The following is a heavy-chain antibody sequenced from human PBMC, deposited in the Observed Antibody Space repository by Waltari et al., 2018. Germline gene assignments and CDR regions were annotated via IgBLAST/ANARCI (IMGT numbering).Heavy chain of an antibody. CDR2: IKQDGSEK. J-gene: IGHJ4*02. Sequence: EVQLVESGGGLVQPGGSLRLSCAASGFTFSSYWMSWVRQAPGKGLEWVANIKQDGSEKYYVDSVKGRFTISRDNAKNSLYLQMNSLRAEDTAVYYCARGDYYDSSGYYAFDYWGQGTLVTVSS. CDR3: ARGDYYDSSGYYAFDY. V-gene: IGHV3-7*01. CDR1: GFTFSSYW. D-gene: IGHD3-22*01.